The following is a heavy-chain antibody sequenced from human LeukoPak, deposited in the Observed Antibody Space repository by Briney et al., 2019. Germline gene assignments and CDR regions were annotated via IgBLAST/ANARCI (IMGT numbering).Heavy chain of an antibody. J-gene: IGHJ4*02. V-gene: IGHV1-8*01. CDR1: EYTFTSYD. CDR3: ARGGPYYYDSSVDY. CDR2: MNPNSGNT. D-gene: IGHD3-22*01. Sequence: ASVKVSCKASEYTFTSYDINWVRQATGQGLEWMGWMNPNSGNTGYAQKFQGRVTMTRNTSISTAYMELSSLRSEDTAVYYCARGGPYYYDSSVDYWGQGTLVTVSS.